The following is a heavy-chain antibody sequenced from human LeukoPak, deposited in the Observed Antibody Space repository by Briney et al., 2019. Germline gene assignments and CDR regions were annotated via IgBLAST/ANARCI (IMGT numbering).Heavy chain of an antibody. CDR2: IYTSGST. CDR1: GGSISSGSYY. D-gene: IGHD5-18*01. J-gene: IGHJ6*02. Sequence: PSQTLSLTCTVSGGSISSGSYYWSWIRQPAGKGLEWIGRIYTSGSTNYNPSLKSRATISVDTSKNQFSLKLSSVTAADTAVYYCARATAQYYHYYGMDVWGQGTTVTVSS. V-gene: IGHV4-61*02. CDR3: ARATAQYYHYYGMDV.